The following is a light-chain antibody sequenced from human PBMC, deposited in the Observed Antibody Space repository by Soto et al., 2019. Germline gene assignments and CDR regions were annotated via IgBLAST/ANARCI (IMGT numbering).Light chain of an antibody. CDR2: DVS. Sequence: QSALTQPRSVSGSPGQSVTISCTGTSSDVGGYNYVSWYQQHPGKAPKLMIYDVSKRPSGVPDRFSGSKSGNTASLTISGLQADDEADDYYCSSAGSGTRDVVFGGGTKLTVL. CDR3: CSSAGSGTRDVV. V-gene: IGLV2-11*01. J-gene: IGLJ2*01. CDR1: SSDVGGYNY.